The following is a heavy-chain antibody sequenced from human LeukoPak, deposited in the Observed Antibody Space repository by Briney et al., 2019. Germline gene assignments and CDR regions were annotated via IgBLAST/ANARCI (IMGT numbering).Heavy chain of an antibody. Sequence: GGSLRLSCAASGFTSSNYYMHWVRQGPGKGLVWVSDINGDGSSTNYADSVRGRFTISRDNAKNSLYLRMSSLRVEDTAVYYCARGEGYYASGSYYIDYWGQGTLVTVSS. J-gene: IGHJ4*02. CDR1: GFTSSNYY. CDR2: INGDGSST. D-gene: IGHD3-10*01. V-gene: IGHV3-74*01. CDR3: ARGEGYYASGSYYIDY.